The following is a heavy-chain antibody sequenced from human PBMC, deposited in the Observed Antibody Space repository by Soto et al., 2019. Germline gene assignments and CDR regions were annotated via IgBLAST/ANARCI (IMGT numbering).Heavy chain of an antibody. Sequence: EVQLVESGGGLVKPGGSLRLSCAASGFTFSSYSMNWVRQAPGKGLEWVSSISSSSSYIYYADSVKGRFTISRDNAKNSLYLQMNSLRAEDTAVYYCARRKYSRGRMDYWGQGTLVTVSS. J-gene: IGHJ4*02. CDR1: GFTFSSYS. CDR3: ARRKYSRGRMDY. D-gene: IGHD6-19*01. CDR2: ISSSSSYI. V-gene: IGHV3-21*01.